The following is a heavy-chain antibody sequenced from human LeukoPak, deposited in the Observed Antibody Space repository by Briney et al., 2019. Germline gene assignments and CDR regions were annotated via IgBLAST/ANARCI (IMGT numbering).Heavy chain of an antibody. V-gene: IGHV3-23*01. CDR2: IGGSGYST. J-gene: IGHJ4*02. Sequence: GGSLRLSCAASGFSFSNYAMSWVRQAPGKGLEWVSVIGGSGYSTYYADSVKGRFTISGDNSRNTLYLQMNSLRAEDTAVYYCAKSSLVTTPLYYFDYWGQGTLVTVSS. CDR3: AKSSLVTTPLYYFDY. CDR1: GFSFSNYA. D-gene: IGHD4-17*01.